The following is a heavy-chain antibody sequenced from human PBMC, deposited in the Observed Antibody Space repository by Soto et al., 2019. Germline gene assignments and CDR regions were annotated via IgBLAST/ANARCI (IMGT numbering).Heavy chain of an antibody. CDR3: ARDPYILLLPAATPYPRYSGMDD. CDR1: VYTFTSYS. V-gene: IGHV1-69*13. CDR2: IIPIFGTA. J-gene: IGHJ6*02. D-gene: IGHD2-2*01. Sequence: SVKVPSKASVYTFTSYSISWVRKSPGQGLEWMGGIIPIFGTANYAQKFQGRVTITADESTSTAYMELSSLRSEDTAVYYCARDPYILLLPAATPYPRYSGMDDWGQGTTVTV.